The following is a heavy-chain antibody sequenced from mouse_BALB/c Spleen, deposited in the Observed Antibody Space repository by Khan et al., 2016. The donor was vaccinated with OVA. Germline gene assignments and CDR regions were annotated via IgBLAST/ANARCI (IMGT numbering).Heavy chain of an antibody. J-gene: IGHJ3*01. Sequence: EVELVESGGDLVKSGGSLKLSCAASGFTFSPYSMSWVRQTPDKRLEWVATISSDGDYTYYPDSVKGRFNISRDNAKNTLYLQMSTLKSDDTAMYYCATDLTGSFAYWGQGTLVTVSA. V-gene: IGHV5-6*01. CDR3: ATDLTGSFAY. CDR1: GFTFSPYS. D-gene: IGHD4-1*01. CDR2: ISSDGDYT.